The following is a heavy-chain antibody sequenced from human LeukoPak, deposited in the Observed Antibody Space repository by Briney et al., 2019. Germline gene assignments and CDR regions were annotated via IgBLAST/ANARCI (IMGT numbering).Heavy chain of an antibody. D-gene: IGHD2-21*01. J-gene: IGHJ4*02. CDR3: ARDPHPSYFSLYS. CDR2: INPNSGVT. Sequence: ASVKVSCKASGYTFTGYYMRWVRHAPGQGLEWMGWINPNSGVTNYAQKFQGRVTMTTDKSISTAYMDLSRLRSEDTAVYYCARDPHPSYFSLYSWGQGTLVTVSS. V-gene: IGHV1-2*02. CDR1: GYTFTGYY.